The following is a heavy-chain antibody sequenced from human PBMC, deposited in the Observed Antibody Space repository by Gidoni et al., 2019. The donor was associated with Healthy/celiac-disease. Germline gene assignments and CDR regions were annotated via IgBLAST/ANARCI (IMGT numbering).Heavy chain of an antibody. CDR3: ARGRTTALSD. J-gene: IGHJ4*02. D-gene: IGHD4-17*01. V-gene: IGHV4-59*08. CDR2: IYYSGST. CDR1: GGSISSYY. Sequence: QVQLQESVPGLVKPSDTLSLTCTVSGGSISSYYWSWLRQPPGKGLEWIGYIYYSGSTNYNPPLKSRVTISVDTSKNQFSLKLSSVTAADTAVYYCARGRTTALSDWGQGTLVTVSS.